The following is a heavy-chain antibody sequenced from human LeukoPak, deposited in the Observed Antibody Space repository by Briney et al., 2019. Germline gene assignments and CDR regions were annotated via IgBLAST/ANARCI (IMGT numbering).Heavy chain of an antibody. V-gene: IGHV3-15*01. CDR1: GVTFNNAW. Sequence: PGGSLRLSCAASGVTFNNAWMSWVRQAPGKGLEWVGHIKSTTDGGTRDYAAPVNGRFTISRDDSKNTMYLQMNSLETEDTAVYYCATVGHPSSWSKFDYWGQGTLVTVSS. CDR2: IKSTTDGGTR. CDR3: ATVGHPSSWSKFDY. D-gene: IGHD6-13*01. J-gene: IGHJ4*02.